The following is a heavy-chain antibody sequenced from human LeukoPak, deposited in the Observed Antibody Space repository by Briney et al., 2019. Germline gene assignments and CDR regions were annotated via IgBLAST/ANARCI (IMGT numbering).Heavy chain of an antibody. CDR1: GGTFSSYA. CDR3: ARSIFGVVINPPYNWFDP. CDR2: IIPIFGTA. V-gene: IGHV1-69*05. J-gene: IGHJ5*02. Sequence: SVKVSCKASGGTFSSYAISWVRQAPGQGLEWMGGIIPIFGTANYAQKFQGRVTITTDESTSTAYMELSSLRSEDTAAYYCARSIFGVVINPPYNWFDPWGQGTLVTVSS. D-gene: IGHD3-3*01.